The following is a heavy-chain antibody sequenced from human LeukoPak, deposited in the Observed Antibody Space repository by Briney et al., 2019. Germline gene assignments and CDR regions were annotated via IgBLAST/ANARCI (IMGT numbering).Heavy chain of an antibody. V-gene: IGHV1-18*01. CDR2: ISAYSGNT. CDR3: ARVRSSSSFQH. CDR1: GYTFTSYG. Sequence: ASVKVSCKASGYTFTSYGISWVGQAPGQGREWMGWISAYSGNTNYAQKLQGRVTMTTDTSTSTAYMQLRSLRSDDTAVYYCARVRSSSSFQHWGQGTLVTVSS. D-gene: IGHD6-13*01. J-gene: IGHJ1*01.